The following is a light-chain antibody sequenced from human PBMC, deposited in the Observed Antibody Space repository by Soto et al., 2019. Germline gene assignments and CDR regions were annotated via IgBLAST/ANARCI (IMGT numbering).Light chain of an antibody. J-gene: IGLJ1*01. CDR3: SSYTTRSTRV. CDR1: SSDFGIYNY. CDR2: EVT. Sequence: QSVLTQPASVSGSPGQSIAISCTGSSSDFGIYNYVSWYQQHPGKVPKLIIYEVTNRPSGVSNRFSCSKSGNTAYLTISGLQDEDEADYYCSSYTTRSTRVFGTGTKVTVL. V-gene: IGLV2-14*01.